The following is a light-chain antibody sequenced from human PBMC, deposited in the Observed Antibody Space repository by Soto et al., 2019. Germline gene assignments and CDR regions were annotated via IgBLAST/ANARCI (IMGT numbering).Light chain of an antibody. V-gene: IGKV1-5*03. CDR2: ETS. CDR3: QQYNSYPWT. Sequence: DIQMTQSPSTLSASVGDRVTITCRASQNINRWLAWYQQKPGKAPNLLIYETSNLESGVPSRFGGSGSGTEFTLTINSLQPGDFATYHCQQYNSYPWTFGQGTKVDIK. CDR1: QNINRW. J-gene: IGKJ1*01.